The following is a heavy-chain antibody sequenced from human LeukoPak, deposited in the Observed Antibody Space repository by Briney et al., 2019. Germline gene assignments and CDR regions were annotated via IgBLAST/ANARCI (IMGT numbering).Heavy chain of an antibody. D-gene: IGHD4-23*01. J-gene: IGHJ4*02. CDR3: AKNPTVVTPYYFDY. CDR1: GGTFSSYA. CDR2: IIPIFGTA. Sequence: SVKVSCKASGGTFSSYAISWVRQAPGQGLEWMGGIIPIFGTANYAQKFQGRVTITADESTSTAYMELSSLRSEDTAVYYCAKNPTVVTPYYFDYWGQGTLVTVSS. V-gene: IGHV1-69*13.